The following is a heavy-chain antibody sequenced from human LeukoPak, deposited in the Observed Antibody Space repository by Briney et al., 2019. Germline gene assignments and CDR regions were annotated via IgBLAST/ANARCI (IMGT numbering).Heavy chain of an antibody. J-gene: IGHJ5*02. CDR2: ISYDGSNK. CDR3: ARDLLRGYSSCWFDP. V-gene: IGHV3-30-3*01. Sequence: GGSLRLSCAASGFTFSSYAMHWVRQAPGKGLEWVAVISYDGSNKYYADSVKGRFTISRDNSKNTLYLQMNSLRAEDTAVYYCARDLLRGYSSCWFDPWGQGTLITVSS. D-gene: IGHD6-19*01. CDR1: GFTFSSYA.